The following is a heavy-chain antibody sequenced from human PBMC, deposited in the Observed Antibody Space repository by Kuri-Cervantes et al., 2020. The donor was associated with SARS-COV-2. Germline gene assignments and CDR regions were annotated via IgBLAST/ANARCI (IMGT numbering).Heavy chain of an antibody. V-gene: IGHV5-51*01. CDR1: EYSFSIYW. D-gene: IGHD1-26*01. J-gene: IGHJ5*02. CDR2: IYPDDSDT. CDR3: ARRGGSPPWGNWFDP. Sequence: KVSCKGSEYSFSIYWIAWVRQMPGKGLEWMGVIYPDDSDTRYSPSFQGQVTMSVDESINTAYLQWSSLKASDTAMYYCARRGGSPPWGNWFDPWGQGTLVTVSS.